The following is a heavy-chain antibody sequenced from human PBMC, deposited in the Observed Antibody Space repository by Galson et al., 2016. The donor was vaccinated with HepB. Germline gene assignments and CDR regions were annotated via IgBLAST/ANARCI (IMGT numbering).Heavy chain of an antibody. V-gene: IGHV4-34*01. D-gene: IGHD2-2*01. Sequence: ETLSLTCAVSGGSLSVFHWSWIRQPPGKGLEWLGEISHSGSTNYNPSLKSRVTMSVDTSKNQFSLKLSSVTAAETAVYYCARGPLKPAIGRLHLGRSYFDYWGQGTLVTVSA. CDR3: ARGPLKPAIGRLHLGRSYFDY. J-gene: IGHJ4*02. CDR2: ISHSGST. CDR1: GGSLSVFH.